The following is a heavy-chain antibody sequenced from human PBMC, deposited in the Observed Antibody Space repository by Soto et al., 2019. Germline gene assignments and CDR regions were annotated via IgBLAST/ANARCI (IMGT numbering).Heavy chain of an antibody. D-gene: IGHD5-12*01. V-gene: IGHV3-74*01. CDR2: IKGDGSET. J-gene: IGHJ4*02. CDR1: GFTFSSYW. Sequence: VGSLRLSCAASGFTFSSYWMHWVRQAPGKGLVWVSRIKGDGSETNYADSVKGRFTISRDNAKNTLYLQLNSLRAEDTAVYYCLRGNSGYGNFDYWGQGTRVTVSS. CDR3: LRGNSGYGNFDY.